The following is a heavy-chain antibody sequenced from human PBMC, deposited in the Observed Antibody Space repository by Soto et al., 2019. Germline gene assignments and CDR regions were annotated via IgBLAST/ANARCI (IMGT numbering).Heavy chain of an antibody. CDR2: IYYSGGT. V-gene: IGHV4-59*08. J-gene: IGHJ6*03. Sequence: QVQLQESGPGLVKPSETLSLTCTVSGGSISGYYWNWIRQPPGKGLEWIGYIYYSGGTNYNPSFKSRVTISVDTSKNQFSLKLSSVTAADTAVYYCARRAVTSPYYYYYMDVWGKGTTVTVSS. D-gene: IGHD4-17*01. CDR3: ARRAVTSPYYYYYMDV. CDR1: GGSISGYY.